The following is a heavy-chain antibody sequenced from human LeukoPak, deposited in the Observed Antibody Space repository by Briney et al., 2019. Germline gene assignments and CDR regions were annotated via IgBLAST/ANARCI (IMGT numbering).Heavy chain of an antibody. CDR1: GFTVSSNY. D-gene: IGHD1-1*01. CDR3: ATLEGGNNWFDP. Sequence: GGSLRLSCAASGFTVSSNYMSWVRQAPGKGLEWVSVIYSGGSTYYADSVKGRFTISRDNSKNTLYLQMNSLRAEDTAVYYCATLEGGNNWFDPWGQGTLVTVSS. CDR2: IYSGGST. V-gene: IGHV3-53*01. J-gene: IGHJ5*02.